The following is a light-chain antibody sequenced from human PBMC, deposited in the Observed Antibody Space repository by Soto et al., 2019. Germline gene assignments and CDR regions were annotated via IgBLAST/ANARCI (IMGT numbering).Light chain of an antibody. CDR1: YSDVGAYNY. Sequence: ALTQPASVSGSPGQSITISCTGTYSDVGAYNYVCWHQQHPGKAPKLLFYDVSSRPSGVSNRFSASKSGNMAFLTISGLQAEDEADYYCSSYTSSVSHVFGTGTKPTVL. CDR3: SSYTSSVSHV. J-gene: IGLJ1*01. CDR2: DVS. V-gene: IGLV2-14*01.